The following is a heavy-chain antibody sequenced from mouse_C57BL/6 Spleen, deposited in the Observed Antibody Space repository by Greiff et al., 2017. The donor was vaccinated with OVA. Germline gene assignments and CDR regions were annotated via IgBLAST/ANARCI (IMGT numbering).Heavy chain of an antibody. Sequence: QVQLKESGAELARPGASVKLSCKASGYTFTSYGISWVKQRTGQGLEWIGEIYPRSGNTYYNEKFKGKATLTADKSSSTAYMELRSLTSEDSAVYFCARSGGYGYEDYWGQGTTLTVSS. J-gene: IGHJ2*01. D-gene: IGHD2-2*01. V-gene: IGHV1-81*01. CDR1: GYTFTSYG. CDR3: ARSGGYGYEDY. CDR2: IYPRSGNT.